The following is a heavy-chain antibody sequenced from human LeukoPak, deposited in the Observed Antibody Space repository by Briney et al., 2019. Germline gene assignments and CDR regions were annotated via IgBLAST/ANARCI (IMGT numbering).Heavy chain of an antibody. D-gene: IGHD3-3*01. CDR1: GFTFSSYS. J-gene: IGHJ4*02. CDR2: ISSSSSYI. CDR3: ARIPHYDFSGSSYYFDY. Sequence: PGGSLRLSCAASGFTFSSYSMNWVRQAPGKGLEWVSSISSSSSYIYYADSVKGRFTISRDNAKNSLYLQMNSLRAEDTAVYYCARIPHYDFSGSSYYFDYWGQGTLVTVSS. V-gene: IGHV3-21*01.